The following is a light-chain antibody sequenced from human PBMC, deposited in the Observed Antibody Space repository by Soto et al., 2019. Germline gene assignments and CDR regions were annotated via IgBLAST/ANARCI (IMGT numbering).Light chain of an antibody. V-gene: IGLV2-23*02. Sequence: QSVLTHPASVSCSPLQWITVSCPVTSSDVGGYKYVSWYQHHPGRAPKLMIYEVSNRPSGVSHRFSGSKSGNTASLTISGLQAEDEADYYCCSYAGSSTYVFGTGTKVTVL. J-gene: IGLJ1*01. CDR3: CSYAGSSTYV. CDR1: SSDVGGYKY. CDR2: EVS.